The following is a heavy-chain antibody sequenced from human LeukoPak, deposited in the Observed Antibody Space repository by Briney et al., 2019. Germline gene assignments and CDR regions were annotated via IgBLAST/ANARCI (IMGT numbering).Heavy chain of an antibody. CDR3: AKAPYSSSRNWFDP. CDR2: IKEDGSKT. D-gene: IGHD6-13*01. J-gene: IGHJ5*02. V-gene: IGHV3-7*03. Sequence: PGGSLRLSCAASQFTFSSYWMSWARQAPGKGLEWVANIKEDGSKTDYVDSVKGRFTISRDKSKNTLYLQMNSLRAEDTAVYYCAKAPYSSSRNWFDPWGQGTLVTVSS. CDR1: QFTFSSYW.